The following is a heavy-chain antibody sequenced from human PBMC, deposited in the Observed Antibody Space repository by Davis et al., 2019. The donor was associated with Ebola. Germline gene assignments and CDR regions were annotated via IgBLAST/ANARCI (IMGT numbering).Heavy chain of an antibody. CDR1: GYKFSNYW. CDR2: IYPGDSDT. CDR3: ARGPRSYFRAGGDDY. V-gene: IGHV5-51*01. Sequence: GESLKISCQGTGYKFSNYWIVWVRQMPGKGLEWMGIIYPGDSDTRYSPSFQGQVTISVDKSINTAFLQWSSLKASDTAMYYCARGPRSYFRAGGDDYWGQGTLVTVSS. D-gene: IGHD3-10*01. J-gene: IGHJ4*02.